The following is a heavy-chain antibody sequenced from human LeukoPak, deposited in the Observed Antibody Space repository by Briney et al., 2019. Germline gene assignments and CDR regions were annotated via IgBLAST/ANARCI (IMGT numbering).Heavy chain of an antibody. CDR2: ISGSGGST. CDR3: AKGSGYYDSSGDFDY. V-gene: IGHV3-23*01. J-gene: IGHJ4*02. Sequence: GSLRLSCAASGFTFSSYAMSWVRQAPGKGLEWVSAISGSGGSTYYADSVKGRFTISRDNSKNTLYLQMNSLRAEDTAVYYCAKGSGYYDSSGDFDYWGQGTLVTVSS. D-gene: IGHD3-22*01. CDR1: GFTFSSYA.